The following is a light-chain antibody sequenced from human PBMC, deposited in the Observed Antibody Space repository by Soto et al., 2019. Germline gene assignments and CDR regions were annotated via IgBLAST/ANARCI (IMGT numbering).Light chain of an antibody. J-gene: IGLJ2*01. CDR1: SSDVGGYNY. Sequence: QSALTQPASVSGSPGQSITISCTGTSSDVGGYNYVSWYQQHPGKAPKFMIYDVSNRPSGVSSRFSGSKSGNTASLTISGLQAEDEADYFYSSYTSTSTYVIFGEGTKLTVL. CDR2: DVS. CDR3: SSYTSTSTYVI. V-gene: IGLV2-14*01.